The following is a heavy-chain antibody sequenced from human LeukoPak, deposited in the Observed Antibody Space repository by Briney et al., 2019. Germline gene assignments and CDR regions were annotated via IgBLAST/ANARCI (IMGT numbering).Heavy chain of an antibody. CDR1: GFTFSNYW. J-gene: IGHJ4*02. CDR3: ARIMDLLGVHFDF. V-gene: IGHV3-7*01. Sequence: GGSLRLSCVVSGFTFSNYWMSWVRQAPGKGLEWVATMRQDGGEIYYVDSVRGRFTISRDNAKNSLYLQMNSLRAEDTAMYYCARIMDLLGVHFDFWGQGTLVTVSS. CDR2: MRQDGGEI. D-gene: IGHD2-8*01.